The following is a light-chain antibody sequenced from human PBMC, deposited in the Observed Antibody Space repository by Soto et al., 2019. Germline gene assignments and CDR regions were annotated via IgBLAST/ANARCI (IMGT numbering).Light chain of an antibody. CDR1: QSISSW. J-gene: IGKJ1*01. V-gene: IGKV1-5*01. CDR2: DAS. CDR3: KQYNSYWT. Sequence: DIKMTQFPSTLSASVGDRVTITCRASQSISSWLAWYQQKPGKAPKLLIYDASSLESGVPSRFSGSGSGTEFTLTISXLQPDDFATYYCKQYNSYWTFGQGTKVDIK.